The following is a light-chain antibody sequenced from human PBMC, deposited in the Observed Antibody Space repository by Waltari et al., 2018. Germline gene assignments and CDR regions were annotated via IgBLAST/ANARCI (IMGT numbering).Light chain of an antibody. CDR3: CSYAGSNTHVV. J-gene: IGLJ2*01. V-gene: IGLV2-23*02. CDR2: DVT. Sequence: QSALTQPASVSGSPGQSITISCTGSSSDLGTYNYVSWYQQHPRKAPKLMIYDVTERPSGVSNRFSGSKSGNTASLTISGLQAEDEADYYCCSYAGSNTHVVFGGGTKLTVL. CDR1: SSDLGTYNY.